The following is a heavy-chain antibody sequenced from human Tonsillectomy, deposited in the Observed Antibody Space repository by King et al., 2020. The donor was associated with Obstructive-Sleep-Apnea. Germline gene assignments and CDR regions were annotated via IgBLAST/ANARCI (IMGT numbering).Heavy chain of an antibody. CDR2: IWYDGSNK. D-gene: IGHD3-22*01. J-gene: IGHJ4*02. CDR3: AKEGTYYYDSSGYLPDY. V-gene: IGHV3-33*06. Sequence: VQLVEPGGGVVQPGRSLRLSCAASGFTFSSYGMHWVRQAPGKGLEWVAVIWYDGSNKYYADSVKGRFTISRDNSKNTLYLQMNSLRAEDTAVYYCAKEGTYYYDSSGYLPDYWGQGTLVTVSS. CDR1: GFTFSSYG.